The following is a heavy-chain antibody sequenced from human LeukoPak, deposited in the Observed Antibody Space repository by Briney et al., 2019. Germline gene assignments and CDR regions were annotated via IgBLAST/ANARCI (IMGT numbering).Heavy chain of an antibody. J-gene: IGHJ4*02. V-gene: IGHV4-4*07. CDR1: GDSISSYY. CDR2: IYTSGST. D-gene: IGHD6-19*01. CDR3: ARGDAIAVAGNFDY. Sequence: SETLSLTCTVSGDSISSYYGSWIRQPAGKALEWIGRIYTSGSTNYNPSLKSRVTMSVDTSKNQFSLKLSSVTAADTAVYYCARGDAIAVAGNFDYWGQGTLVTVSS.